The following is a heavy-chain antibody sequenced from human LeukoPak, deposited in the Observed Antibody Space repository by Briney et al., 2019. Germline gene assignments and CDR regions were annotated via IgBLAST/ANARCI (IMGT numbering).Heavy chain of an antibody. J-gene: IGHJ4*02. CDR3: ARDRTRDGYNQGRVFDY. CDR2: ISYDGSYK. V-gene: IGHV3-30-3*01. Sequence: PGRSLRLSCAASGFTFSSYAMHWVRQAPGKGLEWVAVISYDGSYKYYADSVKGRFTISRDNSKNTLYLQMNSLRAEDTAVYYCARDRTRDGYNQGRVFDYWGQGTLVTVSS. D-gene: IGHD5-24*01. CDR1: GFTFSSYA.